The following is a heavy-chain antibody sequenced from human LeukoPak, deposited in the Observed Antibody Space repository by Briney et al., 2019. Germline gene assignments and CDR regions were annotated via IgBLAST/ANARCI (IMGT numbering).Heavy chain of an antibody. CDR2: INPDAGDT. D-gene: IGHD6-19*01. J-gene: IGHJ3*02. CDR3: ARLSTATRHWLAASDI. CDR1: GYTFTDYF. V-gene: IGHV1-2*06. Sequence: ASVKVSCKASGYTFTDYFMYWVRQAPGQGPEWMGRINPDAGDTNYAQTFQGRITMTRDTSISTAYMELSSLKSDDTAVYYCARLSTATRHWLAASDIWGQGTVVTVSS.